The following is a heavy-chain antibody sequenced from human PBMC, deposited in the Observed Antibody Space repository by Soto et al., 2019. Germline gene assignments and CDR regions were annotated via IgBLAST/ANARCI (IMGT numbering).Heavy chain of an antibody. V-gene: IGHV5-51*01. CDR2: IYPGDSDT. CDR3: ARLPPHGELLSYYYYMDV. Sequence: GESLKISCKGSGYSFTSYWIGWVRQMPGKGLEWMGIIYPGDSDTRYSPSFQGQVTISADKSISTAYLQWSSLKASDTAMYYCARLPPHGELLSYYYYMDVWGKGTTVTVSS. J-gene: IGHJ6*03. CDR1: GYSFTSYW. D-gene: IGHD3-10*01.